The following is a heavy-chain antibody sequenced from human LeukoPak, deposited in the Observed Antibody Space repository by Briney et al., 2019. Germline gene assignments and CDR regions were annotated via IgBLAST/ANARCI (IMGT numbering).Heavy chain of an antibody. J-gene: IGHJ5*02. V-gene: IGHV4-39*01. CDR3: ARRGYCSSTSCYEYWFDP. CDR2: IYYSGST. D-gene: IGHD2-2*01. Sequence: SETLSLTCTVSGGSISSSSYYWGWIRQPPGKGLEWIGIIYYSGSTYYNPSLKSRLTISIDTSKDQFSLKLSSVTATDTAVYYCARRGYCSSTSCYEYWFDPWGQGTLVTVSS. CDR1: GGSISSSSYY.